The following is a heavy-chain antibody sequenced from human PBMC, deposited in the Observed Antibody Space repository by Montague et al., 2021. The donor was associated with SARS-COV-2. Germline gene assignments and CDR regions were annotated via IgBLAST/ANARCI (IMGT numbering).Heavy chain of an antibody. J-gene: IGHJ3*02. CDR2: IYDSGST. CDR1: GGSISSNNYY. Sequence: SETLSLTCTVSGGSISSNNYYWDWIRQPPGKGLEWIGCIYDSGSTYYNPSLKSQVTISVDTSKNHFSLKLNSVTAADTAVYYCARRGRKLLPVATTVGGFDIWDRGIVVTVSS. D-gene: IGHD5-12*01. V-gene: IGHV4-39*02. CDR3: ARRGRKLLPVATTVGGFDI.